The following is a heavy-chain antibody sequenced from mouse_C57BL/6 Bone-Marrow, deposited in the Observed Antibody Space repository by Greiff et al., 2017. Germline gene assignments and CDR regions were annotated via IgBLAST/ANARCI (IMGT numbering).Heavy chain of an antibody. CDR1: GYTFTSYW. D-gene: IGHD2-5*01. V-gene: IGHV1-55*01. CDR2: IYPGSGST. CDR3: ARPYYSNCWYFDV. J-gene: IGHJ1*03. Sequence: QVQLQQPGAELVKPGASVKMSCKASGYTFTSYWLTWVKQRPGQGLEWIGDIYPGSGSTKYNEKFKSKATLTVDTSSSTAYMQLSSLTSEDSAVDYCARPYYSNCWYFDVWGTGTTVTVSS.